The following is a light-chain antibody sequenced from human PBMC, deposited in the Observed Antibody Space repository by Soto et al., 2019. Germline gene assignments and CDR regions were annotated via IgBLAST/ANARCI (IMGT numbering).Light chain of an antibody. Sequence: QSALTQPASVSGSPGQSITISCTGTSSDVGSYNYVSWYQQHPGKAPKLMIYEVSDRPSGISSRFSGSKSGNTASLTISGLQTEDEADYYCTSYTRTRNLLFGGGTKVTVL. V-gene: IGLV2-14*01. CDR1: SSDVGSYNY. J-gene: IGLJ2*01. CDR3: TSYTRTRNLL. CDR2: EVS.